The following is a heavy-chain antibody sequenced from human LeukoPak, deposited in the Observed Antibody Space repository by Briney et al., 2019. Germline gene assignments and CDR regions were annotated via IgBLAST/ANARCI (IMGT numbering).Heavy chain of an antibody. Sequence: ASVKVSCKASGYTFTSYGISWVRQAPGQGLEWMGWISAYNGNTNYAQKLQGRVTMTTDTSTSPAYMELRSLRSDDTAVYYCPRDWVGYYGSGSGGGWFDPWGQGTLVTVSS. CDR2: ISAYNGNT. CDR1: GYTFTSYG. CDR3: PRDWVGYYGSGSGGGWFDP. J-gene: IGHJ5*02. V-gene: IGHV1-18*01. D-gene: IGHD3-10*01.